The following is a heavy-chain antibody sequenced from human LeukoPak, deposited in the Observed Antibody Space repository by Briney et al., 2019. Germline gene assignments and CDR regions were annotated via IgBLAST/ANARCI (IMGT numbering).Heavy chain of an antibody. CDR2: IYSGGST. D-gene: IGHD5-12*01. V-gene: IGHV3-66*01. CDR3: ARERGYSGYREAGGIPYFDY. Sequence: PGGSLRLSCAASGFTVSSNYMSWVRQAPGKGLEWVSVIYSGGSTYYADSVKGRFTISRDNSKNTLYLQMNSLRAEDTAVYYCARERGYSGYREAGGIPYFDYWGQGTLVTVSS. CDR1: GFTVSSNY. J-gene: IGHJ4*02.